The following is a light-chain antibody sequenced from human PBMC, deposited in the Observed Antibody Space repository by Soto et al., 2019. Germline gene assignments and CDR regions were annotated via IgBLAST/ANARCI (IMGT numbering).Light chain of an antibody. V-gene: IGLV2-14*01. CDR1: SSDVGSYKY. CDR3: SSFTATSTVV. CDR2: EGT. Sequence: QSVLTQPASVSGSPGQSITIYCTGTSSDVGSYKYVSWYQHHPGKAPKLMIYEGTKRPSGVSNRFSASKSGNTASLTISGLHGDDEADYYCSSFTATSTVVFGGGIKLTVL. J-gene: IGLJ2*01.